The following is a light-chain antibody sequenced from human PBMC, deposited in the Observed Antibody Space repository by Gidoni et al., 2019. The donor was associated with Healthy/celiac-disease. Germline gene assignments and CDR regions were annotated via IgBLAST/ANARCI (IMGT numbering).Light chain of an antibody. CDR3: QSYDSSLSLVV. CDR2: GNS. V-gene: IGLV1-40*01. J-gene: IGLJ2*01. CDR1: SSNIGAGYV. Sequence: QSVLTQPPSVSGAPGQRVTISCTGSSSNIGAGYVVHWYQQLPGTAPKLLIYGNSNRPSGVPDRFSGSKSGTSASLAITGLQAEDEADYYCQSYDSSLSLVVFGGGTKLTVL.